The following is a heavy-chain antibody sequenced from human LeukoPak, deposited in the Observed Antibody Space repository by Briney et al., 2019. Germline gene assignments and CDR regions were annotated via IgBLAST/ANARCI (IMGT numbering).Heavy chain of an antibody. CDR2: INHSGST. J-gene: IGHJ4*02. CDR3: ARDCSSTSCSPFDY. Sequence: PSETLSLTCAVYGGSFSGYYWSWIRQPPGKGLEWIGEINHSGSTNYNPSHKSRVTISVDTSKNQFSLKLSSVTAADTAVYYCARDCSSTSCSPFDYWGQGTLVTVSS. V-gene: IGHV4-34*01. CDR1: GGSFSGYY. D-gene: IGHD2-2*01.